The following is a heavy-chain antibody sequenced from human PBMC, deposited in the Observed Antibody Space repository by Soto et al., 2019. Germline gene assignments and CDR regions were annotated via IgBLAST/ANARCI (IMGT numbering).Heavy chain of an antibody. CDR3: ARFVRSCSGTTCYTRADV. D-gene: IGHD2-2*02. CDR2: IYSSGST. J-gene: IGHJ6*02. Sequence: QVQLQESGPGLVKPSETLSLTCTVSGGSVSSDTHYWSWIRQPPGKRLGWIGCIYSSGSTNYNPYLKSRITMSVDTSKNQFSLKLRSVIVADTAVYHCARFVRSCSGTTCYTRADVWGQGTTVTVSS. V-gene: IGHV4-61*01. CDR1: GGSVSSDTHY.